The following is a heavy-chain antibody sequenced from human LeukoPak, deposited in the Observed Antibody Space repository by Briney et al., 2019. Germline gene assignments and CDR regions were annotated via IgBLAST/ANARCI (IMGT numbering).Heavy chain of an antibody. CDR3: ARDPRDELDY. V-gene: IGHV3-23*01. CDR2: ISGSGGST. J-gene: IGHJ4*02. CDR1: GFTFTSFA. Sequence: GGSLRLSCAASGFTFTSFAMSWVRQAPGKGLEWVSVISGSGGSTYYADSVKGRFTLSRDNSKNTLYLQMNSLRAEDTAVYYCARDPRDELDYWGQGTLVTVSS.